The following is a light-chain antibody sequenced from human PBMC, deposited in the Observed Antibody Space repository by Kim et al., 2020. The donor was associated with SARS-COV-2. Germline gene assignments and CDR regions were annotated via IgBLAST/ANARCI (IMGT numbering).Light chain of an antibody. CDR2: QDS. CDR1: KLGDKY. J-gene: IGLJ2*01. CDR3: QAWDSSTVV. V-gene: IGLV3-1*01. Sequence: VSAGQTASMTCAGDKLGDKYACWYQQKPGQSPVLVIYQDSQRPSGIPERFSGSNSGNTATLTISGTQAMDEADYYCQAWDSSTVVFGGGTQLTVL.